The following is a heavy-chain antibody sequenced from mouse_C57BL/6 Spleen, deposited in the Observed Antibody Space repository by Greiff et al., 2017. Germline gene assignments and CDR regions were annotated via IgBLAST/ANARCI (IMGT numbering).Heavy chain of an antibody. V-gene: IGHV5-9*01. CDR3: ARHPVVATRRYYFDY. CDR1: GFTFSSYT. J-gene: IGHJ2*01. Sequence: EVHLVESGGGLVKPGGSLKLSCAASGFTFSSYTMSWVRQTPEKRLEWVATISGGGGNTYYPDSVKGRFTISRDNAKNTLYLQMSSLRSEDTALYYCARHPVVATRRYYFDYWGQGTTLTVSS. D-gene: IGHD1-1*01. CDR2: ISGGGGNT.